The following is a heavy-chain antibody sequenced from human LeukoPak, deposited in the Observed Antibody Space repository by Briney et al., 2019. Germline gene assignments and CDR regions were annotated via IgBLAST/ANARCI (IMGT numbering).Heavy chain of an antibody. CDR2: IYTSGST. CDR3: ARVDSYGFPPYYYYYMDV. V-gene: IGHV4-61*02. J-gene: IGHJ6*03. Sequence: SETLSLTCTVSGGSISSGSYYWSWIRQPAGKGLEWIGRIYTSGSTNYNPSLKSRVTISVDTSKNQFSLKLSSVTAADTAVYYCARVDSYGFPPYYYYYMDVWGKGTTVTISS. CDR1: GGSISSGSYY. D-gene: IGHD5-18*01.